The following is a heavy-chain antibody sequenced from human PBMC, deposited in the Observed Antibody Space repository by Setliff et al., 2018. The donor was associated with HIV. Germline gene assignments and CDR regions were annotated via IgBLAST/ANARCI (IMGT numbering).Heavy chain of an antibody. CDR1: GGSISSYY. Sequence: SETLSLTCTVSGGSISSYYWSWIRQPPGKGLEWIGYIYTSGSTNYNPSLKSRVTISVDTSKNQFSLKLSSVTAADTAVYYCARREYSSSSGGAAFDIWGQGTRVTVSS. CDR3: ARREYSSSSGGAAFDI. J-gene: IGHJ3*02. V-gene: IGHV4-4*09. CDR2: IYTSGST. D-gene: IGHD6-6*01.